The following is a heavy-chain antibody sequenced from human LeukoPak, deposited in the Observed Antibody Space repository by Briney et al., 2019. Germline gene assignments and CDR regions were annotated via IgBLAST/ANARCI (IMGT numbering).Heavy chain of an antibody. V-gene: IGHV4-59*01. CDR2: IYYSGST. CDR3: ARFSNCGRPFDY. D-gene: IGHD4-11*01. CDR1: GGSISSYY. J-gene: IGHJ4*02. Sequence: SETLSLTCTVSGGSISSYYWSWIRQPPGKGLEWIGYIYYSGSTNYNPSLKSRVTISVYTSKNQFSLKLSSGPAADTAVYCGARFSNCGRPFDYWRQGTIATVSS.